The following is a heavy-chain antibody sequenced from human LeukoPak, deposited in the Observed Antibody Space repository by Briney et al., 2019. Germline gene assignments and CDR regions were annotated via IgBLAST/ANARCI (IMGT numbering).Heavy chain of an antibody. CDR3: ARVRRRGRELLHLGKIHDAFDI. D-gene: IGHD1-26*01. V-gene: IGHV4-38-2*02. CDR1: GYSISSGYY. Sequence: SETLSLTCTVSGYSISSGYYWGWIRQPPGKGLEWIGSIYHSGSTYYNPSLKSRVTISVDTSKNQFSLKLSSMTAADTAVYYCARVRRRGRELLHLGKIHDAFDIWGQGTMVTVSS. CDR2: IYHSGST. J-gene: IGHJ3*02.